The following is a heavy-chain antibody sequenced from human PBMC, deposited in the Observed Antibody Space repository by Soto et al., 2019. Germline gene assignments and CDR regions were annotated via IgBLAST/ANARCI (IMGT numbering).Heavy chain of an antibody. CDR2: IWYDGSNK. Sequence: QVQLVESGGGVVQPGRSLRLSCAASGFTFSSYGMHWVRQAPGKGLEWVADIWYDGSNKYYADSVKGRFTISRDNSKNTLYLQMNSLRAEDTAVYYCARERVPGIAADGLDYWGQGTLVTVSS. CDR1: GFTFSSYG. CDR3: ARERVPGIAADGLDY. J-gene: IGHJ4*02. D-gene: IGHD6-13*01. V-gene: IGHV3-33*01.